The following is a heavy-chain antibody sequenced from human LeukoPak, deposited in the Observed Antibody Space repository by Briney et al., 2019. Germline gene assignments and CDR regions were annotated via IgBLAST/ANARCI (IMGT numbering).Heavy chain of an antibody. CDR3: AREAPRYYDSSGQFDY. CDR2: ISSSGSTI. V-gene: IGHV3-11*01. D-gene: IGHD3-22*01. J-gene: IGHJ4*02. CDR1: GFTFSDYY. Sequence: GGSLRLSCAASGFTFSDYYMSRIRQAPGKGLEWVSYISSSGSTIYYADSVKGRFTISRDNAKNSLYLQMNSLRAEDTAVYYCAREAPRYYDSSGQFDYWGQGTLVTVFS.